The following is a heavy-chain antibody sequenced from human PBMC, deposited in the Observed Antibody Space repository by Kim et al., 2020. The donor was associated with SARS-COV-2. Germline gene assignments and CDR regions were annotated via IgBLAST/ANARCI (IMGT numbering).Heavy chain of an antibody. V-gene: IGHV1-69*01. CDR3: AGGPYGDYGMDV. Sequence: NYAQKFQGRVTITADESTSTAYMELSSLRSEDTAVYYCAGGPYGDYGMDVWGQGTTVTVSS. D-gene: IGHD4-17*01. J-gene: IGHJ6*02.